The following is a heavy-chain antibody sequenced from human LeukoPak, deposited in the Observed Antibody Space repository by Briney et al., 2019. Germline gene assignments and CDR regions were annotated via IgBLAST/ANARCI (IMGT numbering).Heavy chain of an antibody. CDR3: ARDPRFLEWLPPGGGGMDV. J-gene: IGHJ6*02. D-gene: IGHD3-3*01. Sequence: GGSLRLSCAASGFTFSSYAMHWVRQAPGKGLEWVAVISYDGSNKYYADSVKGRFTISRDNSKNTLYLQMNSLRAEDTAVYYCARDPRFLEWLPPGGGGMDVWGQGTTVTVSS. CDR1: GFTFSSYA. V-gene: IGHV3-30-3*01. CDR2: ISYDGSNK.